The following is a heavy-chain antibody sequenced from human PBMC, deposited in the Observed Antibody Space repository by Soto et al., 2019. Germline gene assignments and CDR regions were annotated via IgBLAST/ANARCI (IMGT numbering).Heavy chain of an antibody. CDR1: GRTFSSYA. V-gene: IGHV1-69*06. Sequence: QVQLVQSGAEVKKPGSSVKVSCKASGRTFSSYAISWVRQAPGQGLEWMGGIIPIFGTANYAQKFQGRVTITADKSTSTAYMELSSLRSEDTAVYYCARGKEYCSGGSCYNPFDYWGQGTLVTVSS. CDR2: IIPIFGTA. CDR3: ARGKEYCSGGSCYNPFDY. D-gene: IGHD2-15*01. J-gene: IGHJ4*02.